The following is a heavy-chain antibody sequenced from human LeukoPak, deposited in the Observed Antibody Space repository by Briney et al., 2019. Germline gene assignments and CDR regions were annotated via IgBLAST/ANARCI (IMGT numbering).Heavy chain of an antibody. CDR3: ATQRFLGGVYYYYYMDV. V-gene: IGHV1-46*01. CDR2: INPSGSST. J-gene: IGHJ6*03. CDR1: GYTFTSYG. Sequence: ASVKVSCKASGYTFTSYGISWVRQAPGQGLEWMGIINPSGSSTSYAQKFQGRVTMTRDTSTSTVYMELSSLRSEDTAVYYCATQRFLGGVYYYYYMDVWGKGTTVTVSS. D-gene: IGHD3-16*01.